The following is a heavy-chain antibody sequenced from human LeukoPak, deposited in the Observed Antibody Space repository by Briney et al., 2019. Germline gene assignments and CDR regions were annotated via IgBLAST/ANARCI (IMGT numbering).Heavy chain of an antibody. J-gene: IGHJ4*02. D-gene: IGHD4-11*01. CDR1: GFTFSSYW. Sequence: GGSLRLSCAASGFTFSSYWMNWVRQAPGKGLVWVSRIASDGSSTTYADSVKGRFSISRDNSKNTLYLQMNGLRAEDTAVYYCAKDLAVTTRYFDYWGQGTLVTVSS. CDR3: AKDLAVTTRYFDY. V-gene: IGHV3-74*01. CDR2: IASDGSST.